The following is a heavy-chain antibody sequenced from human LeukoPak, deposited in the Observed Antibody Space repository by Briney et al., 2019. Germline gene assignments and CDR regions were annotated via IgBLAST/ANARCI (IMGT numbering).Heavy chain of an antibody. V-gene: IGHV4-59*01. Sequence: SETLSLTCTVSNGSISGYYWSWIRQPPGKGLEWIGYIYYSGSTDYNPSLKSRVTLSVDTSKDQFSLNLSSVTSADTAVYYCAKLDSSWYHFDYWGQGTLVTVSS. D-gene: IGHD6-13*01. J-gene: IGHJ4*02. CDR1: NGSISGYY. CDR2: IYYSGST. CDR3: AKLDSSWYHFDY.